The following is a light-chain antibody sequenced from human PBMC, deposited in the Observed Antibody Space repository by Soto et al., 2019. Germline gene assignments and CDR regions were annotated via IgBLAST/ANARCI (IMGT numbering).Light chain of an antibody. J-gene: IGKJ4*01. CDR2: WAS. CDR3: QQYHSSPLT. V-gene: IGKV4-1*01. CDR1: QSVLYSSNNKNF. Sequence: DILLTQSPDSLSVSLGERATINCKSSQSVLYSSNNKNFLAWYQQKPGHPPKLLFYWASTRESGVPDRFSGSGSGTDFTLTISSLQAEDVEVYYCQQYHSSPLTFGGGTMVDIK.